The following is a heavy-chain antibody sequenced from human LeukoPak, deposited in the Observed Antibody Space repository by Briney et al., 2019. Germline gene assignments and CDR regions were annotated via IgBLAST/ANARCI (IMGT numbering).Heavy chain of an antibody. J-gene: IGHJ4*02. Sequence: SETLSLTCTVSGGSISSSSYYWGWIRQPPGKGLEWIGSIYYSGCTYYNPSLKSLVPLSVDTSKNQFSLKLSSVTAADTAVYYCGIVGATPRLLVYWGQGALVTVSS. CDR3: GIVGATPRLLVY. D-gene: IGHD1-26*01. V-gene: IGHV4-39*07. CDR1: GGSISSSSYY. CDR2: IYYSGCT.